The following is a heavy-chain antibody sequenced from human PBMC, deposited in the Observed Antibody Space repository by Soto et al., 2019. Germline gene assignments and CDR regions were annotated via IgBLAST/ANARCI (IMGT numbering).Heavy chain of an antibody. V-gene: IGHV3-23*01. D-gene: IGHD5-12*01. Sequence: EVQLLESGGGLVQPGGSLRLSCAASGFTFSDFPMGWVRQAPGKGLEWVSAVGRSGADIYYADSVKGRFTISRDNAKNTLYLQMSSLRADDTAVYYCAKDDSMGWLQSVFWGQGTLVTVSS. CDR1: GFTFSDFP. J-gene: IGHJ4*02. CDR3: AKDDSMGWLQSVF. CDR2: VGRSGADI.